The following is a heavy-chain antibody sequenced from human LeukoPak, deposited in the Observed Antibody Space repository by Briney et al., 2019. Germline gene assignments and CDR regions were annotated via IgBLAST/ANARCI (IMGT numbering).Heavy chain of an antibody. J-gene: IGHJ4*02. Sequence: ASVKVSCKASGNTFTNYFIHWVRQAPGQGLEWMGIINPSGGSTNYAQKLQGRVTMTRDTSTSTVYMELSSLRSEDTAVYFCAREYGYPIYYFDYWGQGTLVTVSS. D-gene: IGHD5-24*01. CDR3: AREYGYPIYYFDY. CDR2: INPSGGST. CDR1: GNTFTNYF. V-gene: IGHV1-46*01.